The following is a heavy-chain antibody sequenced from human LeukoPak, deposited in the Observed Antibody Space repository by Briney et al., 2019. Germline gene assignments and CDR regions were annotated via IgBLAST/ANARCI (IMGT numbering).Heavy chain of an antibody. Sequence: QPGGSLRLSCAASGFTFSSYWMHWVRQAPGKGLVWVSRINSDGSSTSYADSVKGRFTISRDNSKNTLYLQMNSLRAEDTAVYYCAKEPHGDYSDAEYFQHWGQGTLVTVSS. CDR3: AKEPHGDYSDAEYFQH. CDR2: INSDGSST. D-gene: IGHD4-17*01. V-gene: IGHV3-74*01. CDR1: GFTFSSYW. J-gene: IGHJ1*01.